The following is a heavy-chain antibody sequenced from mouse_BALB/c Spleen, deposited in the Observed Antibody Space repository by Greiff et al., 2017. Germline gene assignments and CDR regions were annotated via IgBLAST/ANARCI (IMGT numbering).Heavy chain of an antibody. CDR3: ARDGQVRRGDWYFAV. V-gene: IGHV7-3*02. D-gene: IGHD2-14*01. Sequence: EVKLVESGGGLVQPGGSLRLSCATSGFTFTDYYMSWVRQPPGKALEWLGFIRNKANGYTTEYSASVKGRFTISRDNSQSILYLQMNTLRAEDSATYYCARDGQVRRGDWYFAVWGAGTTVTVSS. J-gene: IGHJ1*01. CDR2: IRNKANGYTT. CDR1: GFTFTDYY.